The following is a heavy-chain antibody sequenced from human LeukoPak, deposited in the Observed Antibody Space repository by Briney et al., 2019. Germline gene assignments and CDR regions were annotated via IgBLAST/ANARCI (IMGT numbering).Heavy chain of an antibody. V-gene: IGHV3-9*01. CDR2: ISWNSGSI. Sequence: GGSLRLSCAASGFTFDDYAMHWVRQAPGKGLEWVSGISWNSGSIGYADSVKGRFTISRDNAKNSLYLQMNSLRAEDTALYYCAKDDTGYSSSNFDYWGQGTLVTASS. CDR3: AKDDTGYSSSNFDY. D-gene: IGHD6-13*01. J-gene: IGHJ4*02. CDR1: GFTFDDYA.